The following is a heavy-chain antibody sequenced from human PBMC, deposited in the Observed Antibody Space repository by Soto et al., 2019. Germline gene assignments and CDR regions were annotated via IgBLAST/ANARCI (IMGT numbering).Heavy chain of an antibody. CDR3: AVGEMAPRGFYFDY. CDR1: GGTFSSYA. Sequence: HVQLVQSGAEVKKPGSSVKVSCKASGGTFSSYAISWVRQAPGQGLEWMGGIIPMFGTANYAQKFQGRVTITADESTSTAYMELSSLRSEDTAVYYCAVGEMAPRGFYFDYWGQGTLVTVSS. CDR2: IIPMFGTA. D-gene: IGHD3-10*01. J-gene: IGHJ4*02. V-gene: IGHV1-69*12.